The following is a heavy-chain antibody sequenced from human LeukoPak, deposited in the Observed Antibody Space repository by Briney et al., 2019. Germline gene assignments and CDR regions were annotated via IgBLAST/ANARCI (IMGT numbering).Heavy chain of an antibody. CDR3: ATTLRGYYYYGMVV. V-gene: IGHV3-48*04. J-gene: IGHJ6*02. CDR2: TSSSSSTI. CDR1: GFTFSSSS. D-gene: IGHD4-17*01. Sequence: GGSLRLPCAASGFTFSSSSMNWVRQAPGKGLEWVSYTSSSSSTIYYADSVKGRITISRDNAKNSLYLQMNSLRAEDTAVCYCATTLRGYYYYGMVVWGQGTTVTVSS.